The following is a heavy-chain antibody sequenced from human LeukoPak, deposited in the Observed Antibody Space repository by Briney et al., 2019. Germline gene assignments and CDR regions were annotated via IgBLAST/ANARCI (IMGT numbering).Heavy chain of an antibody. CDR2: MNPNSGNT. V-gene: IGHV1-8*01. J-gene: IGHJ4*02. Sequence: ASVKVSCKASGYTFTSYDINWVRQATGQGLEWMGWMNPNSGNTGYAQKFQGRVTMTRNTSISTAYMELSSLRSEDTAVYYCARGKNSGDHFDYWGQGTLVTVSS. D-gene: IGHD3-10*01. CDR1: GYTFTSYD. CDR3: ARGKNSGDHFDY.